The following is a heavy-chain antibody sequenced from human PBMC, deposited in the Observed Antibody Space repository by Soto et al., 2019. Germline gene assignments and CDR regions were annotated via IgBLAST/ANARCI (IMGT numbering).Heavy chain of an antibody. Sequence: APVKVSCKASGGTFSSYAISWVRQAPGQGLEWMGGIIPIFGTANYAQKFQGRVTITADESTSTAYMELSSLRSEDTAVYYCARDRMGKGYYDSSGYYRRDAFDIWGQGTMVTVS. J-gene: IGHJ3*02. V-gene: IGHV1-69*13. D-gene: IGHD3-22*01. CDR3: ARDRMGKGYYDSSGYYRRDAFDI. CDR2: IIPIFGTA. CDR1: GGTFSSYA.